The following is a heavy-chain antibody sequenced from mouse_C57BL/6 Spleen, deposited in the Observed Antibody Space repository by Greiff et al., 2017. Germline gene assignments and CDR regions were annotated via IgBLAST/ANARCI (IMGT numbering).Heavy chain of an antibody. J-gene: IGHJ1*03. V-gene: IGHV5-4*01. CDR1: GFTFSSYA. CDR2: ISDGGIYT. CDR3: ARDKWDDYDRYWYFDV. D-gene: IGHD2-4*01. Sequence: EVKLVESGGGLVKPGGSLKLSCAASGFTFSSYAMSWVRQTPENRLEWVATISDGGIYTYYPDNVTGRFTISRDTAKNNLYLKMGHLKSEDTDMYYCARDKWDDYDRYWYFDVWGTWTTVTVSS.